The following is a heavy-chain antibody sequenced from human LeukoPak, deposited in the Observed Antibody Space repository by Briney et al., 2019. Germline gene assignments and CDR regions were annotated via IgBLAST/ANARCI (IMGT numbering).Heavy chain of an antibody. CDR3: ARGDIVVVPAAPYFDY. CDR1: GGSISSGGYY. CDR2: IYYSGST. V-gene: IGHV4-30-4*08. J-gene: IGHJ4*02. D-gene: IGHD2-2*01. Sequence: SETLSLTCTVSGGSISSGGYYWSWIRQPPGKGLEWIGYIYYSGSTYYNPSLKSRVTISVDTSKNQFSLKLSSVTAADTAVYYCARGDIVVVPAAPYFDYWGQGTLVTVSS.